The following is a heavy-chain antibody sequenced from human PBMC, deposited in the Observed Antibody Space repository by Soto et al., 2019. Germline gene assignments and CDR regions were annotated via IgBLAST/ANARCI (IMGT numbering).Heavy chain of an antibody. CDR3: ANGREPNYDDGSACYPVFNI. CDR1: GFIFSSYG. J-gene: IGHJ3*02. CDR2: ITYDGNTE. D-gene: IGHD3-22*01. Sequence: GGSLGLSCAASGFIFSSYGMHWVRQAPGKGLEWVAGITYDGNTEVYGDSVKGRFTISRDNSRNTVYLQMNILRAEDTAVYFCANGREPNYDDGSACYPVFNIWGEGTMVTVSS. V-gene: IGHV3-30*18.